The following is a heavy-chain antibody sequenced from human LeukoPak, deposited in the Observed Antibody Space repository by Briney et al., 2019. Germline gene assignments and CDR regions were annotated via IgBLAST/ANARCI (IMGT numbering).Heavy chain of an antibody. D-gene: IGHD3-10*01. CDR1: GFTFSSYS. V-gene: IGHV3-48*04. J-gene: IGHJ4*02. CDR2: ISSSSSTI. CDR3: AREELLLWFGELLSLEY. Sequence: GGSLRLSCAASGFTFSSYSMNWVRQAPGKGLEGVSYISSSSSTIYYADSVKGRFTISRDNAKNSLYLQMNSLRAEDTAVYYCAREELLLWFGELLSLEYWGQGTLVTVSS.